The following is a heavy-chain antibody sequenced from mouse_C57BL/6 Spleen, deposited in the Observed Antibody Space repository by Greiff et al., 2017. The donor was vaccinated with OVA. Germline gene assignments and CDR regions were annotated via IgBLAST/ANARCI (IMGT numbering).Heavy chain of an antibody. CDR1: GFTFSDYG. CDR3: ARGAYSYAMDY. V-gene: IGHV5-17*01. Sequence: EVQPVESGGGLVKPGGSLKLSCAASGFTFSDYGMHWVRQAPEKGLEWVAYISSGSSTIYYADTVKGRFTISRDNAKNTLFLQMTSLRSEDTAMYYCARGAYSYAMDYWGQGTSVTVSS. D-gene: IGHD2-10*01. CDR2: ISSGSSTI. J-gene: IGHJ4*01.